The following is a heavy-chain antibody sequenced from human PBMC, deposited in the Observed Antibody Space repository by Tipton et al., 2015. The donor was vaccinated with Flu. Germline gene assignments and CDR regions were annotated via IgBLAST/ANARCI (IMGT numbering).Heavy chain of an antibody. Sequence: QLVQSGAEVKKPGASVKVSCKASGYTFTSYYMHWVRQAPGQGLEWMGIINPSGGSTSYAQKLQGRVTMTTDTSTSTAYMELRSLRSDDTAVYYCARDQAWGDFWTHFDYWGQGTLVTVSS. J-gene: IGHJ4*02. D-gene: IGHD3-3*01. CDR3: ARDQAWGDFWTHFDY. CDR2: INPSGGST. V-gene: IGHV1-46*01. CDR1: GYTFTSYY.